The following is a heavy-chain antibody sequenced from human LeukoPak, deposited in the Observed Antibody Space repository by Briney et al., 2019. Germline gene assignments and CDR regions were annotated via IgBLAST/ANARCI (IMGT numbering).Heavy chain of an antibody. V-gene: IGHV4-38-2*02. CDR3: ARERLSYYDSSGDTDY. CDR1: GYSISSGYY. J-gene: IGHJ4*02. D-gene: IGHD3-22*01. Sequence: SETLSLTCTVSGYSISSGYYWGWIRQPPGKGLEWIGSIYHSGSTYYNPSLKSRVTISVDTSKNQFSLKLSSVTAADTAVYYCARERLSYYDSSGDTDYWGQGTLVTVSS. CDR2: IYHSGST.